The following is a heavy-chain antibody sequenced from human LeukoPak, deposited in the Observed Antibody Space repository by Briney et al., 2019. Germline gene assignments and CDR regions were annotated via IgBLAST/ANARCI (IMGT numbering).Heavy chain of an antibody. D-gene: IGHD3-22*01. Sequence: PSETLSLTCTVSRGSINSYYWSWIRQPPGKGLEWIGYISYSGSTNYNPSLRSRVTISVDTSKNQFSLKLSSVTAADTAAYYCARGYTSANDYAFDIWGQGTMVTVPS. J-gene: IGHJ3*02. CDR1: RGSINSYY. V-gene: IGHV4-59*01. CDR2: ISYSGST. CDR3: ARGYTSANDYAFDI.